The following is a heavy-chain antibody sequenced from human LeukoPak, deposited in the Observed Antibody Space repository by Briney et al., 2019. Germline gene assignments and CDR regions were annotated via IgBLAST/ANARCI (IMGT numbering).Heavy chain of an antibody. CDR1: GFTFDDYA. J-gene: IGHJ1*01. Sequence: GGSLRLSCAASGFTFDDYAMHWVRQVSGKGLEWVSGISWNSDSIGYADSVKGRFTISRDNAKNSLYLQMNSLRAEDTALYYCAKDPRNSGSYGGYFQYWGQSTLVTVSS. CDR3: AKDPRNSGSYGGYFQY. D-gene: IGHD1-26*01. V-gene: IGHV3-9*01. CDR2: ISWNSDSI.